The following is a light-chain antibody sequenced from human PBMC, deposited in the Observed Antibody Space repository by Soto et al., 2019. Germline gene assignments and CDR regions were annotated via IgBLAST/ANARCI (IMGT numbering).Light chain of an antibody. Sequence: QSALTQPASVSGSPGQSITISCTGTSSDVGAYNYVSWYQHYPGKAPKLMIYDVSNRPSGVSNRFSGSKSGNTASLTISGLQAEDGADYYCCSKITTNIRVFGTGTNVTVL. J-gene: IGLJ1*01. CDR1: SSDVGAYNY. V-gene: IGLV2-14*03. CDR2: DVS. CDR3: CSKITTNIRV.